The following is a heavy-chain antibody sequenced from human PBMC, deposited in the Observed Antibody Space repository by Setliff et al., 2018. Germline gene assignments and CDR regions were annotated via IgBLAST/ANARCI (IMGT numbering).Heavy chain of an antibody. J-gene: IGHJ4*02. Sequence: SETLSLTCTVSGASISGNSYYWAWIRQPPGKGLEWIASTYYGGNTYYNPSLKSRVTMSVDTSKSQFSLKLTSVTAADTAVYYCARAPRYFDSTGSYFDFWGQGTLVTVAS. V-gene: IGHV4-39*07. CDR2: TYYGGNT. D-gene: IGHD3-22*01. CDR1: GASISGNSYY. CDR3: ARAPRYFDSTGSYFDF.